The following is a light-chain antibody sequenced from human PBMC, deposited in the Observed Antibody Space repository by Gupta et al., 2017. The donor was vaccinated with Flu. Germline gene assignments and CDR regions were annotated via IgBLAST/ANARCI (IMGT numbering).Light chain of an antibody. CDR3: QHDNTSQGT. CDR1: HSISSW. J-gene: IGKJ1*01. Sequence: PFTLSAAVRDRLTSSGRDSHSISSWVGWYQQQPGKAPQLLIYEASRSESGVPCRFSGSGSGTDFTLTIRLLHADDFAYYYCQHDNTSQGTFGQGTKVEIK. V-gene: IGKV1-5*01. CDR2: EAS.